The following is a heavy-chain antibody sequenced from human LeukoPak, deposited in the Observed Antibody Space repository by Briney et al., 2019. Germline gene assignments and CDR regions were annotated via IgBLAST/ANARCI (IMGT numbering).Heavy chain of an antibody. J-gene: IGHJ4*02. V-gene: IGHV5-51*01. CDR3: ARLPDYVSGKDY. D-gene: IGHD3-10*01. CDR2: INPGDSDS. Sequence: GESLKISCKVSGSSFTTFWIGWVRPMPGKGLEWVAIINPGDSDSRYSPSFQGRVTISVDKSISTAYLQWSSLKASDTAMYYCARLPDYVSGKDYWGQGTLVTVSS. CDR1: GSSFTTFW.